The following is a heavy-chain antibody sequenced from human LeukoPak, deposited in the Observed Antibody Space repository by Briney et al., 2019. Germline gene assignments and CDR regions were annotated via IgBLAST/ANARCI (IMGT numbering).Heavy chain of an antibody. J-gene: IGHJ4*02. CDR3: ARSPRDWLLPFFDY. CDR2: IYSGGST. CDR1: GFTVSSNY. Sequence: GGSLRLSCAASGFTVSSNYMSWVRQAPGKGLEWVSVIYSGGSTYYAASVKGRFTISRDNSKNTLYLQMNSLRAEDTAVYYCARSPRDWLLPFFDYWGQGTLVTVSS. D-gene: IGHD3/OR15-3a*01. V-gene: IGHV3-53*01.